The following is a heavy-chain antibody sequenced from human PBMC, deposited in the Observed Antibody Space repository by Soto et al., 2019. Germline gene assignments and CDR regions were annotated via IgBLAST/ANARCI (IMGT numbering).Heavy chain of an antibody. Sequence: SETLSLTCSVSGGSISYNSNYWGWIRQPPGKGLEWVGGIFYTGTTYYSPSLKDRVTISVDTSKNSFSLNLTSVTAADTGVYFCARLVVVVPVANVWGQGTLVTVSS. CDR1: GGSISYNSNY. V-gene: IGHV4-39*02. D-gene: IGHD2-2*01. CDR3: ARLVVVVPVANV. CDR2: IFYTGTT. J-gene: IGHJ4*02.